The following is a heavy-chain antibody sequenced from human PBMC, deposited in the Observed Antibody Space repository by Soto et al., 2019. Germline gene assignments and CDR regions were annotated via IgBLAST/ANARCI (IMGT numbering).Heavy chain of an antibody. CDR1: GFTFSSSV. J-gene: IGHJ6*02. D-gene: IGHD3-3*01. V-gene: IGHV3-33*01. CDR3: ASEVLWSGYLYALDV. CDR2: MWSDGSKK. Sequence: QVQLVESGGGVVQPGRSLRLSCAASGFTFSSSVMHWVRQAPGRGLEWVAVMWSDGSKKYYADSVTGRFTISRDNSINTLYLPMSSLRAEDTAVYYCASEVLWSGYLYALDVWGQGTTVTVSS.